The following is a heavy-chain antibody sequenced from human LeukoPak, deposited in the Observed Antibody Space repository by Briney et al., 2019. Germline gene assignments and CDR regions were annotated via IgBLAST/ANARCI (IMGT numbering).Heavy chain of an antibody. CDR3: ARDFNAWLFGAFDI. Sequence: NSGGSLRLSCAASGFTFSSYSMNWVRQAPGKGLEWVSSISSSSSYIYYADSVKGRFTISRDNAKNSLYLQMNSLRAEDTAVYYCARDFNAWLFGAFDIWGQGTMVTVSS. D-gene: IGHD3-9*01. V-gene: IGHV3-21*01. CDR2: ISSSSSYI. J-gene: IGHJ3*02. CDR1: GFTFSSYS.